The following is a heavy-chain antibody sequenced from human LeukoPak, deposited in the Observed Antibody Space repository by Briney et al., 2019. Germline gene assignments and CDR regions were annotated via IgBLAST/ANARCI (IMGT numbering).Heavy chain of an antibody. CDR3: ARAFVVTPIEYFQH. CDR1: GFTFSSYW. D-gene: IGHD4-23*01. V-gene: IGHV3-7*01. J-gene: IGHJ1*01. Sequence: GGSLRLSCAASGFTFSSYWMSWVRQAPGKGLEWVANIKQDGSEKYYVDSVKGRFTISRDNTKNSLYLQMNSLRAEDTAVYYCARAFVVTPIEYFQHWGQGTLVTVSS. CDR2: IKQDGSEK.